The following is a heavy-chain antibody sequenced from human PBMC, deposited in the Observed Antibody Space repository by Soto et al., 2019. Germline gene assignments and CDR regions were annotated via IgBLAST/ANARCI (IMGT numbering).Heavy chain of an antibody. J-gene: IGHJ4*02. CDR2: ISNDGNNK. D-gene: IGHD1-1*01. Sequence: QVQLVESGGGVVQPGRSLRLSCAASGFTFSMYAVHWVRQAPGKGLEWVAFISNDGNNKRYADSVKGRFTISRDNSKHTMYIQMNSLRSEDTAVYYCAKDRTELDSFDYWGQGTLVSVSS. V-gene: IGHV3-30-3*01. CDR1: GFTFSMYA. CDR3: AKDRTELDSFDY.